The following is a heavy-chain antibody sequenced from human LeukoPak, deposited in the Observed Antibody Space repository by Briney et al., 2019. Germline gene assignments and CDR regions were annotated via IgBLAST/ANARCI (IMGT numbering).Heavy chain of an antibody. V-gene: IGHV4-34*01. D-gene: IGHD2-15*01. Sequence: SETLSLTCAVYGGSFSGYYWSWIRQPPGKGLEWIGEINHSGSTNYNPSLKSRVTISVDTSKNQFSLKLSSVTAADTAMYYCAGYSEYDAFDIWGQGTMVTVSS. J-gene: IGHJ3*02. CDR1: GGSFSGYY. CDR3: AGYSEYDAFDI. CDR2: INHSGST.